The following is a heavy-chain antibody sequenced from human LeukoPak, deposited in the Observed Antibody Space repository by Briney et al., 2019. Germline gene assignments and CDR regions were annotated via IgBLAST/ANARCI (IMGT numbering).Heavy chain of an antibody. D-gene: IGHD4-23*01. V-gene: IGHV4-59*01. CDR3: ARVSRGNAVGGDY. J-gene: IGHJ4*02. Sequence: SETLSLTCTVSGGSISSYYWSWIRQPPGKGLEWIGYIYYSGSTNYNPSLKSRVTISLDTSQNQFYLKLSSVTAADTGMYYCARVSRGNAVGGDYWGQGTLVTVSS. CDR2: IYYSGST. CDR1: GGSISSYY.